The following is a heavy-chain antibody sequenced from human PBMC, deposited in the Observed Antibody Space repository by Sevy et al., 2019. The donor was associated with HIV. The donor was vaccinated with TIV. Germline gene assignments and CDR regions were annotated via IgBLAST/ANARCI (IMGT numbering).Heavy chain of an antibody. D-gene: IGHD1-1*01. V-gene: IGHV3-30-3*01. Sequence: GGSLRLSCAASGFTFNSYSMHWIRQAPGKGLEWVATISLDGNNRHYADSVKGRFTISRDNSKNSLYLQMNSLRAEDTALYCAFERLYSNVAEYFQSWGQGTLVTVSS. CDR2: ISLDGNNR. J-gene: IGHJ1*01. CDR1: GFTFNSYS. CDR3: FERLYSNVAEYFQS.